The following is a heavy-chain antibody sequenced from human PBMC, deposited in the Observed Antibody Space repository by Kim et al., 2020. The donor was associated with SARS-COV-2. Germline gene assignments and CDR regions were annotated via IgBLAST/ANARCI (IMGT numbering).Heavy chain of an antibody. J-gene: IGHJ6*02. CDR3: ARRGGDYFYALDV. CDR1: GYTFSHYG. CDR2: INTDTGNP. V-gene: IGHV7-4-1*02. Sequence: ASVKVSCKASGYTFSHYGLNWVRQAPGQGLEWMGWINTDTGNPTYAPEFSGRYVFSLHTSVSTTFLETSSLKTEDTAVYYCARRGGDYFYALDVWGQGTAVTVSS.